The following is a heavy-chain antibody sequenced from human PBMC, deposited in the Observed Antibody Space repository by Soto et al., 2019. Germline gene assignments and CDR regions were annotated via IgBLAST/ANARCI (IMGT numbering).Heavy chain of an antibody. CDR1: GFTFGDYA. Sequence: EVQLVESGGGLVQPGRSLRLSCATSGFTFGDYAMHWVRQGPGKGLEWVSGIDWNSGIIVYADSVKGRFTISRDNAKNSLYLQMNSLRPDDTAFYYCAKRMPNRVTGARSAFDIWGQGTMVTVSS. CDR2: IDWNSGII. CDR3: AKRMPNRVTGARSAFDI. V-gene: IGHV3-9*01. J-gene: IGHJ3*02. D-gene: IGHD2-2*01.